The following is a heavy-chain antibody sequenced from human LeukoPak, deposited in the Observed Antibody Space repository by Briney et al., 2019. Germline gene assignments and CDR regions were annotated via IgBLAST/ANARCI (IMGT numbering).Heavy chain of an antibody. Sequence: PGGSLRLSCAASGFTFSGYVMTWVRQAPGKGLECVSSITFSNSHIYYADSVKGRFTISRDNAKNSLYLQMNSLRAEDTAVYYCARVGGDYGDVLDYWGQGTLVTVSS. CDR1: GFTFSGYV. CDR3: ARVGGDYGDVLDY. D-gene: IGHD4-17*01. V-gene: IGHV3-21*01. CDR2: ITFSNSHI. J-gene: IGHJ4*02.